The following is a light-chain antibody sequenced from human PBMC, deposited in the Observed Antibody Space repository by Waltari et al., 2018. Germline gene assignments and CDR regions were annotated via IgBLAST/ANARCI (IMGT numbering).Light chain of an antibody. CDR1: QSISSW. V-gene: IGKV1-5*03. CDR3: QQYNSYSRT. CDR2: KAS. J-gene: IGKJ1*01. Sequence: DIQMTQYPSTLSASVGDRVSIPCRASQSISSWLAWYQQKPGKAPKLLIYKASSLESGVPSRFSGSESGTEFTLTISSLQPDDFATYYCQQYNSYSRTFGQGTKVEIK.